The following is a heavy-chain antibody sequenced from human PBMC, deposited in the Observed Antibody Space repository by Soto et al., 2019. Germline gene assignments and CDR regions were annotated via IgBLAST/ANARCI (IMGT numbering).Heavy chain of an antibody. D-gene: IGHD1-26*01. Sequence: PGGSLRLSCAASGFTFSDYYMSWIRQAPGKGLEWVSYISSSSSYTNYADSVKGRFTISIYNAKNSLYLQMNSLRAEDTAVYYCASYFDRGSYSGYWGQGTLVTVSS. CDR3: ASYFDRGSYSGY. CDR1: GFTFSDYY. CDR2: ISSSSSYT. V-gene: IGHV3-11*06. J-gene: IGHJ4*02.